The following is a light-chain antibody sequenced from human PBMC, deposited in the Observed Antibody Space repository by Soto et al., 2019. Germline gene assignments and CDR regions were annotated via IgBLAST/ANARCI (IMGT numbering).Light chain of an antibody. V-gene: IGKV1-39*01. J-gene: IGKJ5*01. CDR1: QSLNNY. CDR3: QQSYSTLIT. CDR2: DAS. Sequence: DIQMTQSPSTLSASVGDIVTITFRASQSLNNYLAWYQQKPGKAPKLLIYDASTLERGVPSRFSDTGSGTDFTLTISSLQPEDFATYYCQQSYSTLITFGQGTRLEIK.